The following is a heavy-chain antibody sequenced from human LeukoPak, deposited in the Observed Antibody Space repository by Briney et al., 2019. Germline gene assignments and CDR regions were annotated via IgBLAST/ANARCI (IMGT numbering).Heavy chain of an antibody. V-gene: IGHV3-30*04. CDR3: ARGEGAAAGTGYYYYMDV. D-gene: IGHD6-13*01. CDR2: ISYDGSNK. Sequence: HPGGSLRLSCAASGVTFSSYAMHWVRQAPGKGLEWGAVISYDGSNKYYADSVKGRFTISRDNSKNTLYLQLNSLRAEDTAVYYCARGEGAAAGTGYYYYMDVWGKGTTVTVSS. CDR1: GVTFSSYA. J-gene: IGHJ6*03.